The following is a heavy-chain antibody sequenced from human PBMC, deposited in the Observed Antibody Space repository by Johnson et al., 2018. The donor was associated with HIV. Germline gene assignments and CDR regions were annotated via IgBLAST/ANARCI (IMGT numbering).Heavy chain of an antibody. CDR3: ARLTGQQLVPRGGAFDI. CDR2: ISYDGTNK. Sequence: QVQLVESGGGVVQPGRSLRLSCAASGFTFSSYAMHWVRQAPGKGLEWVAVISYDGTNKYYAASVKGRFTISRENSKNTLYLQMNSLRTADTAVYYCARLTGQQLVPRGGAFDIWGQGTMVTVSS. V-gene: IGHV3-30*04. D-gene: IGHD6-13*01. J-gene: IGHJ3*02. CDR1: GFTFSSYA.